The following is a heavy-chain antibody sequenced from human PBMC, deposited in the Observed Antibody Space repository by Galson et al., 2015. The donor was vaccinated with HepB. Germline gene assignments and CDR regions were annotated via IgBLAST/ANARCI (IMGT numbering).Heavy chain of an antibody. V-gene: IGHV1-18*04. J-gene: IGHJ4*02. CDR3: ARETYYYDYSGAIRHFDY. CDR1: GYTFTSYY. Sequence: SVKVSCKASGYTFTSYYITWVRQAPGQGLEWLGWISGYNGDTNYAQKFQGRVTMTTDTSTTTAYMELRSLRSDDTAVYYCARETYYYDYSGAIRHFDYWSQGTLVTVSS. CDR2: ISGYNGDT. D-gene: IGHD3-22*01.